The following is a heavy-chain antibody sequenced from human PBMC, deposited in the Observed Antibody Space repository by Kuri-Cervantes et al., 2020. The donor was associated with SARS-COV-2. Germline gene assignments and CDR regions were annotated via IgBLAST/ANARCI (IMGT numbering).Heavy chain of an antibody. Sequence: SCTVSGGSISSGDYYWSWIRQPPGKGLEWIGYIYHSGSTYYNPSLKSRVTVSVDRSKNQFSLKLGSVTAADTAVYYCARSPGIAAAGTNWFDPWGQGTLVTVSS. CDR1: GGSISSGDYY. J-gene: IGHJ5*02. CDR3: ARSPGIAAAGTNWFDP. CDR2: IYHSGST. D-gene: IGHD6-13*01. V-gene: IGHV4-30-2*01.